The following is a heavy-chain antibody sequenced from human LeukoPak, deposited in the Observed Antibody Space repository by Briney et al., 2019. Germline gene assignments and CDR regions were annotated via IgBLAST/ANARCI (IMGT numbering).Heavy chain of an antibody. J-gene: IGHJ4*02. D-gene: IGHD3-22*01. V-gene: IGHV4-34*01. Sequence: SETLSLTCAVYGGSFSGYYWSWIRQPPGKGLEWIGEINHSGSTNYNTSLKSRVTISVDTPKNQFSLKLSSVTAADTAVYYCARGLRPSSYYYDRSGSIDYWGQETLVTVSS. CDR2: INHSGST. CDR1: GGSFSGYY. CDR3: ARGLRPSSYYYDRSGSIDY.